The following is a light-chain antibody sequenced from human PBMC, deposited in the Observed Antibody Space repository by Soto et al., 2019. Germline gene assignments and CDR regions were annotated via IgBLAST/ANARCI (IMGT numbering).Light chain of an antibody. CDR1: QTFNNW. J-gene: IGKJ1*01. Sequence: DIQMTQSPSTLSASVGDRVTITCRASQTFNNWLAWYQQKPGKAPKLLIYKASNLETGVPSRFSGSGSGTEFTLTISSLQPDDFGTYYCQQYNSWTFGQGPKVEIK. CDR3: QQYNSWT. V-gene: IGKV1-5*03. CDR2: KAS.